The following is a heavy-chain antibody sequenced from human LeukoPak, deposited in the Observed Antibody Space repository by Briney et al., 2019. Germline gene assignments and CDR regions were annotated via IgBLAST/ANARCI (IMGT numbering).Heavy chain of an antibody. CDR3: VTTPFIVAGLSFDY. D-gene: IGHD6-19*01. Sequence: GGSLRLSCSASEFTFSSFDMHWVRQAPGQGLEYVSAISSNGGSTYYADSVKGRFTISRDNSKNTLYLQMSSLRAEDTAVYYCVTTPFIVAGLSFDYWGQGTLVTVSS. CDR1: EFTFSSFD. J-gene: IGHJ4*02. V-gene: IGHV3-64D*09. CDR2: ISSNGGST.